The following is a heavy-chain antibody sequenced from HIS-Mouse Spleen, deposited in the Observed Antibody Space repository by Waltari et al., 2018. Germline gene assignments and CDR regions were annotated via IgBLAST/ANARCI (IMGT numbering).Heavy chain of an antibody. CDR3: AREIPYSSSWYDWYFDL. CDR2: IYYSGST. D-gene: IGHD6-13*01. Sequence: QLQLQESGPGLVKPSETLSLTCTVSGCSISSSSYFWGWLRQPPGTGVEWIGSIYYSGSTYYNPSLKSRVTISVDTSKNQFSLKLSSVTAADTAVYYCAREIPYSSSWYDWYFDLWGRGTLVTVSS. J-gene: IGHJ2*01. V-gene: IGHV4-39*07. CDR1: GCSISSSSYF.